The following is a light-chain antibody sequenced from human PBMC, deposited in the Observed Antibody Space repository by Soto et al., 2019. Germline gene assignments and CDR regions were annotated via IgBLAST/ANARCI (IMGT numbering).Light chain of an antibody. J-gene: IGKJ2*01. CDR2: KAS. CDR3: QQYNSVYT. CDR1: QSISSW. V-gene: IGKV1-5*03. Sequence: DIQMTQSPSTLSASVGDRVTITCRARQSISSWLAWYQQKPGKAPKLLIYKASSLQSGVPSRFSGSASGTELSLIISSLQPDYYSTYYCQQYNSVYTFGQGTKLEIK.